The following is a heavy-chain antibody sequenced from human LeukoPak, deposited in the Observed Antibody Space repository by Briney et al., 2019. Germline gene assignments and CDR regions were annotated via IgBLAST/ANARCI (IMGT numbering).Heavy chain of an antibody. J-gene: IGHJ4*02. Sequence: SVKVSCKASGGTFSSYAISWVRQAPGQGLEWMGGIIPIFGTANYAQKFQGRVTITADESTSTAYMELSSLRSEDTAVYYCARDAIWSPPGREPTDYWGQGTLVTVSS. D-gene: IGHD2-2*02. V-gene: IGHV1-69*13. CDR3: ARDAIWSPPGREPTDY. CDR1: GGTFSSYA. CDR2: IIPIFGTA.